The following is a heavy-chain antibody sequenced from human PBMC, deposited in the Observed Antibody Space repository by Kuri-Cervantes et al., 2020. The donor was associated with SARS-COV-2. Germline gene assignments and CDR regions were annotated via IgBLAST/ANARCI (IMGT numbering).Heavy chain of an antibody. J-gene: IGHJ6*02. CDR1: GGTFSSYA. V-gene: IGHV1-69*06. D-gene: IGHD6-19*01. CDR2: IIPIFGTA. Sequence: SVKVSCKASGGTFSSYAISWVRQAPEQGLEWMGGIIPIFGTANYAQKFQGRVTITADKSTSTAYMELRSLRSDDTAVYYCARDRGSSGWSWVYYYYGMDVWGQGTTVTVSS. CDR3: ARDRGSSGWSWVYYYYGMDV.